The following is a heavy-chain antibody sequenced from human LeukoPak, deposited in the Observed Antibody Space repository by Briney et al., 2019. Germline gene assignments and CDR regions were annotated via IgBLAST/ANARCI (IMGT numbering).Heavy chain of an antibody. J-gene: IGHJ4*02. CDR1: GGSFSGYY. CDR2: INHSGST. CDR3: GRGVLVVFDRGGYPTYNFDF. D-gene: IGHD3-16*02. V-gene: IGHV4-34*01. Sequence: PSETLSLTCAVYGGSFSGYYWSWIRQPPGKGLEWIGEINHSGSTNYNPSPKSLVTISVATPKNQSSLNLSSVAAADAPVYYCGRGVLVVFDRGGYPTYNFDFWGPGTPGTVSP.